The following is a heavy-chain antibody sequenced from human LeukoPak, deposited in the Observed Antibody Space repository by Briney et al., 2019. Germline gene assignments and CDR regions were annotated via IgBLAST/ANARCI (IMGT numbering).Heavy chain of an antibody. CDR1: GYTFTSYA. Sequence: ASVKVSCKASGYTFTSYAMHWVRQAPGQRLEWMGWINAGNGNTKYSQKFQGRLTMTTDPPTSTAYMELMSLTPDDTAVYYCARGVIVGGGVGFDPWGQGTLVIVSS. V-gene: IGHV1-3*01. CDR3: ARGVIVGGGVGFDP. D-gene: IGHD1-26*01. CDR2: INAGNGNT. J-gene: IGHJ5*02.